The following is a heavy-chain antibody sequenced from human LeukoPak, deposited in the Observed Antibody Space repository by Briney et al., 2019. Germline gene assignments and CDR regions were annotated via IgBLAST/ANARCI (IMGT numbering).Heavy chain of an antibody. D-gene: IGHD3-22*01. V-gene: IGHV4-4*02. J-gene: IGHJ2*01. CDR2: IYHSGST. CDR3: ARDRLPAYYDSSGWYFDL. Sequence: SETLSLTCAVSGGSISSSNWWSWVRQPPGKGLEWIGEIYHSGSTNYNPSLKSRVTISVDKSKNQFSLKLSSVTAADTAVYYCARDRLPAYYDSSGWYFDLWGRGTLVTVSS. CDR1: GGSISSSNW.